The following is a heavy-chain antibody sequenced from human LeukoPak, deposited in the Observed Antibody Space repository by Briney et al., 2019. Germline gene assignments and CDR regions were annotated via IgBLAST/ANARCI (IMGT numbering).Heavy chain of an antibody. Sequence: GGSLRLSCAPSVFTFSTYWMHCVPHAPEKGVVWVSRIITDGSSTIYADSVKGRFTISRDNAKTTMYLQMNSLRAEDTAVYYCAGGHRSGLGDYWGQGTLVTVSS. CDR1: VFTFSTYW. J-gene: IGHJ4*02. V-gene: IGHV3-74*01. CDR2: IITDGSST. CDR3: AGGHRSGLGDY. D-gene: IGHD6-19*01.